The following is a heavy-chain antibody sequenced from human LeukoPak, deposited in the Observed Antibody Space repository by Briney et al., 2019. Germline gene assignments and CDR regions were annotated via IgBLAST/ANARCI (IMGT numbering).Heavy chain of an antibody. J-gene: IGHJ3*02. CDR2: IIPIFGTA. CDR1: GGIFSSYA. Sequence: GSSVKVSCKASGGIFSSYAISWVRQAPGQGLEWMGGIIPIFGTANYAQKFQGRVTITTDESTSTAYVELSRLRSDDTAVYYCAREGNLKLRDIVVVPAAIRFAFDIWGQGTMVTVSS. D-gene: IGHD2-2*02. V-gene: IGHV1-69*05. CDR3: AREGNLKLRDIVVVPAAIRFAFDI.